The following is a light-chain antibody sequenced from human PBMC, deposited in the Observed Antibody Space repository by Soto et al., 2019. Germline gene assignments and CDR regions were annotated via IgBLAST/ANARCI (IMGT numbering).Light chain of an antibody. J-gene: IGKJ1*01. CDR2: GES. V-gene: IGKV3-15*01. CDR1: QSVSTN. Sequence: EIVMTQSPATLSVSPGERATLSCRASQSVSTNLAWYQQKPGQAPRLLIYGESTRATGIPARFSGSGSGTEFTLTISSLQSEDFAVYYCKQSKNWPWTFGQGTKVEIK. CDR3: KQSKNWPWT.